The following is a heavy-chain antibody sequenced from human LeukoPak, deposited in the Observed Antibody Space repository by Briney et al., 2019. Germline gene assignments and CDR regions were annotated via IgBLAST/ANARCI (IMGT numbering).Heavy chain of an antibody. J-gene: IGHJ6*03. V-gene: IGHV4-30-4*07. CDR3: ARSPGANYYDSSGYYPSYYYYVDV. CDR1: GGSISSGGYS. D-gene: IGHD3-22*01. Sequence: SETLSLTCAVSGGSISSGGYSWSWIRQPPGKGLEWIGYIYYSGSTYYNPSLKSRVTISVDTSKNQFSLKLSSVTAADTAVYYCARSPGANYYDSSGYYPSYYYYVDVWGKGTTVTVSS. CDR2: IYYSGST.